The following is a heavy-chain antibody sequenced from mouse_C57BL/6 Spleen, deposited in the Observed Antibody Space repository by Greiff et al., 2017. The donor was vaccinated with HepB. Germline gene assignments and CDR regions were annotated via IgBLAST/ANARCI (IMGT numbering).Heavy chain of an antibody. J-gene: IGHJ2*01. CDR3: AREGGNFDY. CDR2: INPGSGGT. Sequence: QVQLQQSGAELVRPGTSVKVSCKASGYAFTNYLIEWVKQRPGQGLEWIGVINPGSGGTNYNEKFKGKATLTADKSSSTAYMQLSSLTSEDSAVYFCAREGGNFDYWGQGTTLTVSS. V-gene: IGHV1-54*01. CDR1: GYAFTNYL.